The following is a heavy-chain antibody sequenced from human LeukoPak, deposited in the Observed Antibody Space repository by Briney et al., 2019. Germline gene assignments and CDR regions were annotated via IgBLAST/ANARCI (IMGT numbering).Heavy chain of an antibody. CDR1: GYTFTSYD. CDR3: ARVYYDFWSGYYLGGYYGMDV. J-gene: IGHJ6*02. CDR2: MNPISGNT. V-gene: IGHV1-8*01. D-gene: IGHD3-3*01. Sequence: ASVKVSCKASGYTFTSYDINWVRQATGQGLEWMGWMNPISGNTGYAQKFQGRVAMTRNTSISTAYMELSSLRSEDTAVYYCARVYYDFWSGYYLGGYYGMDVWGQGTTVTVSS.